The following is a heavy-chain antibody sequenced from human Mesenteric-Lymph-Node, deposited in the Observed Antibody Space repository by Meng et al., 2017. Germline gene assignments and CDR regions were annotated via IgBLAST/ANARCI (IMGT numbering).Heavy chain of an antibody. CDR3: AREVLVTRPLDH. J-gene: IGHJ4*02. V-gene: IGHV4-61*02. D-gene: IGHD2-21*02. Sequence: SETLSLTCTVSGDSISSGSYYWSWIRQPAGKGLEWIGRIYTSGSTNYNPSLQSRVTMSVDTTKNQLSLKLSSVTDADTAVYYCAREVLVTRPLDHWGQGTLVTVSS. CDR2: IYTSGST. CDR1: GDSISSGSYY.